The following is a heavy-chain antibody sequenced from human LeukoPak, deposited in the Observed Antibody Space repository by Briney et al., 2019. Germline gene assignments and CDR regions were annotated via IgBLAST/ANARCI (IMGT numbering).Heavy chain of an antibody. CDR2: IYYSGST. CDR1: GGSISSYY. D-gene: IGHD2-2*01. V-gene: IGHV4-59*01. J-gene: IGHJ5*02. Sequence: PSETLSLTCTVSGGSISSYYWSWIRQPPGKGLEWIGYIYYSGSTNYNPSLKSRVTIAVDTSKNQFSLKLSSVTAAATAVYYCARATQYQLINCFDPWGQGTLVTVSS. CDR3: ARATQYQLINCFDP.